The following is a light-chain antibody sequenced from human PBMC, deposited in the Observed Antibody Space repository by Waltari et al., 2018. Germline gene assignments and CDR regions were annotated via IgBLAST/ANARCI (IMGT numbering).Light chain of an antibody. CDR3: QAWDSSTAV. J-gene: IGLJ2*01. CDR2: QDS. V-gene: IGLV3-1*01. Sequence: SYELTQPPSVSVSPGQTASITCSGDKLGDKYACWYQQKTGQSPVLVIYQDSKRPSGNPERFSGSNSGNTATLTISGTQAMDEADYYCQAWDSSTAVFGGGTKLTVL. CDR1: KLGDKY.